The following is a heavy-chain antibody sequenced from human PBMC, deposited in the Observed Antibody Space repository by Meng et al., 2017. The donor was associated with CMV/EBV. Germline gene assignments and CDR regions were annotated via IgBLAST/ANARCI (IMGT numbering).Heavy chain of an antibody. CDR2: IRYDGSNK. CDR3: AKTAYRFGELLSYFDY. CDR1: GFTFSSYG. Sequence: GGSLRLSCAASGFTFSSYGVHWVRPAPGKGREWVAFIRYDGSNKYYADSVKGRFTISRDNSKNTLYLQMTSLRTEDTAVYYCAKTAYRFGELLSYFDYWGQGTLVTVSS. D-gene: IGHD3-10*01. V-gene: IGHV3-30*02. J-gene: IGHJ4*02.